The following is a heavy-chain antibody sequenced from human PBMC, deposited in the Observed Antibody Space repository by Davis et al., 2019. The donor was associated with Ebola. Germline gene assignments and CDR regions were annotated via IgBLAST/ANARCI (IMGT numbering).Heavy chain of an antibody. Sequence: GESLKISCAASGFTFSSYWMSWVRQAPGKGLEWVANIKQDGSEKYYVDSVKGRFTISRANAKNSLYLQMNSLRAEDTAVYYCARDGQYYDFWSGYSDYWGQGTLVTVSS. CDR3: ARDGQYYDFWSGYSDY. CDR1: GFTFSSYW. J-gene: IGHJ4*02. D-gene: IGHD3-3*01. V-gene: IGHV3-7*01. CDR2: IKQDGSEK.